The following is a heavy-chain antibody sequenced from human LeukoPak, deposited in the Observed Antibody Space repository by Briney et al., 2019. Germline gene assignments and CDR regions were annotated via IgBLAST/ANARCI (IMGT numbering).Heavy chain of an antibody. CDR3: ARSGWHCSSTSCYDFDL. CDR1: GGTFSSYA. V-gene: IGHV1-69*05. D-gene: IGHD2-2*01. CDR2: IIPIFGTA. J-gene: IGHJ3*01. Sequence: SVKVSCKASGGTFSSYAISWVRQAPGQGLEWMGGIIPIFGTANYAQKFQGRVTITTDESTSTAYMELSSLRSEDTAVYYCARSGWHCSSTSCYDFDLWGQGTLVAVSS.